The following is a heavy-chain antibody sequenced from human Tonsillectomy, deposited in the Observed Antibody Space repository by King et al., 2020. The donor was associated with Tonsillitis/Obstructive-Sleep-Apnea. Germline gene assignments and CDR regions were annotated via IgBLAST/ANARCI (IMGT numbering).Heavy chain of an antibody. D-gene: IGHD5-12*01. V-gene: IGHV3-74*02. J-gene: IGHJ4*02. CDR1: GFTFTSYW. CDR2: INSDGSST. Sequence: VQLVESGGGLVQPGGSLRLSCAASGFTFTSYWMHWVRQAPGKGLVWVSRINSDGSSTSYADSVKGRFTVSRDNAKNTLYLQMNSLRAEDTAVYYCAQPGGGYDVPFDYWGQGTLVTVSS. CDR3: AQPGGGYDVPFDY.